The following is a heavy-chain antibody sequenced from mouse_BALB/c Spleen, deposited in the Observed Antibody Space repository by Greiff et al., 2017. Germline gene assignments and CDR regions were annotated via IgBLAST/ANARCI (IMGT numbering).Heavy chain of an antibody. CDR3: ARGVRRWAAWFAY. Sequence: EVKLVESGGGLVQPGGSRKLSCAASGFTFSSFGMHWVRQAPEKGLEWVAYISSGSSTIYYADTVKGRFTISRDNPKNTLFLQMTSLRSEDTAMYYCARGVRRWAAWFAYWGQGTLVTVSA. CDR1: GFTFSSFG. CDR2: ISSGSSTI. J-gene: IGHJ3*01. V-gene: IGHV5-17*02. D-gene: IGHD2-14*01.